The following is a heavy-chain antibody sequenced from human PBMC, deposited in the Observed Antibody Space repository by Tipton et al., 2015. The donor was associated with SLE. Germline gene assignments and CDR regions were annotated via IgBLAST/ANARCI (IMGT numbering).Heavy chain of an antibody. Sequence: TLSLTCAVSGGSFVGYYWNWIRQPPGKGLEWIGEIKHSGRTNYNPSLKSRVTMSVDMSKNQFSLKLSSVTAADTAVYYCAGDPRGGDAFDIWGQGTMVTVSS. V-gene: IGHV4-34*01. J-gene: IGHJ3*02. CDR3: AGDPRGGDAFDI. D-gene: IGHD3-10*01. CDR1: GGSFVGYY. CDR2: IKHSGRT.